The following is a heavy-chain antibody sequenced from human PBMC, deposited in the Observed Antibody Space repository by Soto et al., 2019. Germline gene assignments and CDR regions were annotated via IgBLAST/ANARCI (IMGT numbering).Heavy chain of an antibody. CDR2: INPGGSIV. V-gene: IGHV3-48*02. Sequence: PGGSLRLSCAASGFTFTTYSMNWVRQAPGKGLEWVSYINPGGSIVSYADSVNGRFTISRDNAKNSLSLQMHSLRDEDTSVYYCARGDGRQLTPFDYWGRGTLVTVSS. CDR3: ARGDGRQLTPFDY. CDR1: GFTFTTYS. J-gene: IGHJ4*02. D-gene: IGHD6-13*01.